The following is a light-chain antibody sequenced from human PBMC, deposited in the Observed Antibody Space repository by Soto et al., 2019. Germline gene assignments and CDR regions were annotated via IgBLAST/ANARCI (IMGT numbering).Light chain of an antibody. Sequence: SVLTQPASMSGYPGRSITISCNGTSSDIGRYNFVSWYQHHPGKAPKLIIYEATKRPSGVSYRFSGSKSGNTASLTISGLQAEDETDYYFTSYSITTPYVFGPGTKVPV. CDR3: TSYSITTPYV. V-gene: IGLV2-14*01. CDR2: EAT. CDR1: SSDIGRYNF. J-gene: IGLJ1*01.